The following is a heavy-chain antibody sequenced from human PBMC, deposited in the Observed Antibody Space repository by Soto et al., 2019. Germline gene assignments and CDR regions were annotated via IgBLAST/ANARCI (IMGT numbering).Heavy chain of an antibody. CDR2: INPNSGGT. V-gene: IGHV1-2*02. D-gene: IGHD2-15*01. CDR3: ARDAGYCSGGSCYSLDY. Sequence: ASVKVSCKASGYPFTGYYMHWVRQAPGQGLEWMGWINPNSGGTNYAQKFQGRVTMTRDTSISTAYMELSRLRSDDTAVYYCARDAGYCSGGSCYSLDYWGQGTLVTVSS. CDR1: GYPFTGYY. J-gene: IGHJ4*02.